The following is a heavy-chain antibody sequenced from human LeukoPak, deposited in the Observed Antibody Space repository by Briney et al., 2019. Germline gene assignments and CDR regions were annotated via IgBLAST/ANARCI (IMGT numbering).Heavy chain of an antibody. Sequence: PGGSLRLSCAASGFTFSSYGMHWVRQAPGKGLEWVAFIRYDGSNKYYADSVKGRFTVSRDNSKNTLYLQMNSLRAEDTAVYYCAKDPRGCSTISCYTAAAGFDYWGQGTLVTVSS. CDR3: AKDPRGCSTISCYTAAAGFDY. CDR2: IRYDGSNK. CDR1: GFTFSSYG. D-gene: IGHD2-2*02. V-gene: IGHV3-30*02. J-gene: IGHJ4*02.